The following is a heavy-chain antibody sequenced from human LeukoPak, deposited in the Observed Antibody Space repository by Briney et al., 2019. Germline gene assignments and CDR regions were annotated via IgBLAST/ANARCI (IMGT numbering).Heavy chain of an antibody. CDR1: GFTFSDYW. V-gene: IGHV3-7*01. D-gene: IGHD3-10*01. Sequence: GGSLRLSCAASGFTFSDYWMSWVRQAPGKGLEWVANIKQDGSEKHYVDSVKGRFTISRDNAKNSLYLQMNSLRAEDTAVYYCARNTGSGSYYDVQYYYYYGMDVWGQGTTVTVSS. J-gene: IGHJ6*02. CDR3: ARNTGSGSYYDVQYYYYYGMDV. CDR2: IKQDGSEK.